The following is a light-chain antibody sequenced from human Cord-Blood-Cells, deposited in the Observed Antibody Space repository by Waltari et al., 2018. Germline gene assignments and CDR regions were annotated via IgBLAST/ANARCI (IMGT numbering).Light chain of an antibody. CDR2: AAS. V-gene: IGKV1-39*01. CDR3: QQSYSTLWT. J-gene: IGKJ1*01. Sequence: DIQMTQSPSSLSASVGDRVTITCRASQSISSYLNWYQQKPGKAPKRLIYAASSLQSGVPSRFSGSGSGTDFTLTISRLQPEDFATYYCQQSYSTLWTFGQGTKVEIK. CDR1: QSISSY.